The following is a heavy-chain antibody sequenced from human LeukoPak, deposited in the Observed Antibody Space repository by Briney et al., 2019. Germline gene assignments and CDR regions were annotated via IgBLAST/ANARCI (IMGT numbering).Heavy chain of an antibody. CDR1: GFTFDDYG. CDR3: ARVALAPDCTNGVCYMRVVKGFDY. V-gene: IGHV3-20*04. J-gene: IGHJ4*02. Sequence: PGGSLRLSCAASGFTFDDYGMSWVRQAPGKGLEWVSGINWNGGSTGYADSVKGRFTISRDNAKNSLYLQMNSLRAEDTALYYCARVALAPDCTNGVCYMRVVKGFDYWGQGTLVTVSS. CDR2: INWNGGST. D-gene: IGHD2-8*01.